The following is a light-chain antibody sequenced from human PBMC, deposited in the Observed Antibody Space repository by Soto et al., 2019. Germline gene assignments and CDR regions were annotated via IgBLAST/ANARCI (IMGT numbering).Light chain of an antibody. CDR2: GAS. CDR3: QQYGSSPPIT. Sequence: EVVLTQSPGTLSLSPGERATLSCRASQSVGSSYLAWYQQKPGQAPGLLIYGASSRATGIPDRFSGSGSGTDFTLTISRLEPEDFAVYYCQQYGSSPPITFGQGTRLESK. CDR1: QSVGSSY. V-gene: IGKV3-20*01. J-gene: IGKJ5*01.